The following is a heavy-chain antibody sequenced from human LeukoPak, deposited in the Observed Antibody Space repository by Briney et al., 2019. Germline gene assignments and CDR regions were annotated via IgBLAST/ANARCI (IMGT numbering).Heavy chain of an antibody. V-gene: IGHV1-46*01. CDR2: INPSGGST. D-gene: IGHD6-19*01. CDR3: AREDSSGWYVFDY. CDR1: GYTFTSYY. J-gene: IGHJ4*02. Sequence: ASVKVSCKASGYTFTSYYMHWVRQAPGQGRPWMGIINPSGGSTSYAQKFQGRVTMTRDTSTSTVYMELSSLRSEDTAVYYCAREDSSGWYVFDYWGQGTLVTVSS.